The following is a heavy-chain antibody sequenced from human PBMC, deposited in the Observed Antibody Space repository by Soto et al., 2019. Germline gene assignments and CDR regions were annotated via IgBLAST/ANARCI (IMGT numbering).Heavy chain of an antibody. CDR2: VYYAGNA. V-gene: IGHV4-39*01. CDR3: ARVPYYGSGGDGPYYFDY. CDR1: GDSITKSVHY. J-gene: IGHJ4*02. D-gene: IGHD2-15*01. Sequence: LQLQESGPGLVKPSDTLSLTCTVSGDSITKSVHYWAWVRQTPGKGLEWIASVYYAGNAYYNPSLQSRVTISVDASRSQFSLELQSVTAADSAVYYCARVPYYGSGGDGPYYFDYWGQGTLVTVSS.